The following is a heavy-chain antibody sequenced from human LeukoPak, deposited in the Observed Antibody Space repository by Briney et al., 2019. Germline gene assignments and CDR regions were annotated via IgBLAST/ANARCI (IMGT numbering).Heavy chain of an antibody. J-gene: IGHJ3*02. Sequence: PSETLSLTCTVSGGSISSSGYYWGWIRQPPGKGLEWIGSIYHSGSTYYNPSLKSRVTISVDTSKNQFSLKLSSVTAPDTAVYYCARDVVVWGSYRYFIGAFDIWGQGTMVTVSS. CDR1: GGSISSSGYY. CDR3: ARDVVVWGSYRYFIGAFDI. CDR2: IYHSGST. D-gene: IGHD3-16*02. V-gene: IGHV4-39*07.